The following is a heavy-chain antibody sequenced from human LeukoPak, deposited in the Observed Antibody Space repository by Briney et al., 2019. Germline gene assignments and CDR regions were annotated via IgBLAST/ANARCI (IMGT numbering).Heavy chain of an antibody. CDR1: GGSFSGYY. J-gene: IGHJ4*02. D-gene: IGHD1-26*01. CDR3: ARGVAGATPEFDY. Sequence: SETLSLTCAVYGGSFSGYYWSWIRQPPGKGLEWIGEINHSVSTNYNPSLKSRVTISVDTSKNQFSLKLSSVTAADTAVYYCARGVAGATPEFDYWGQGTLVTVSS. CDR2: INHSVST. V-gene: IGHV4-34*01.